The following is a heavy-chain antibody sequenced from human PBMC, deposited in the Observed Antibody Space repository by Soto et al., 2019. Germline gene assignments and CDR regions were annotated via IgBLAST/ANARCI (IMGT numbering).Heavy chain of an antibody. J-gene: IGHJ4*02. CDR1: GYTFTSYG. D-gene: IGHD6-19*01. V-gene: IGHV1-18*01. Sequence: QVQLVQSGAEVKKPGASVKVSCKASGYTFTSYGISWVRQAPGQGLEWMGWISAYNGNTRNAQKLQGRATMTTDTSTSPADMELRSMTSEDTTVESCARDLAVALIDYWCQGTLVTVSS. CDR2: ISAYNGNT. CDR3: ARDLAVALIDY.